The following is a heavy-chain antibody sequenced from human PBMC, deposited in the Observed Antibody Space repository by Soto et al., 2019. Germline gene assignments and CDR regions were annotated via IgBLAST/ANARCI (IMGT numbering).Heavy chain of an antibody. J-gene: IGHJ4*02. D-gene: IGHD6-13*01. Sequence: QVQLVESGGGVVQPGRSLRLSCAASGFTFSSYAMHWVRQAPGKGLEWVAVISYDGSNKYYADSVKGRFTISRDNSKNTLYLQMNSLRAEDTAVYYCARVSGAAAGTYFDYWGQGTLVTVSS. V-gene: IGHV3-30-3*01. CDR3: ARVSGAAAGTYFDY. CDR1: GFTFSSYA. CDR2: ISYDGSNK.